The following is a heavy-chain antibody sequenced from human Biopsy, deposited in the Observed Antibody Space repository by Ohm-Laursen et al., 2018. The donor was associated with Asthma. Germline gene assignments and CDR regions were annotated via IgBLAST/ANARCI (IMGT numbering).Heavy chain of an antibody. Sequence: PSETLSLTCAVYGGSFSNYYWTWIRQPPGKGLEWIGEINHRGGTNYNPSLESRVTVSADTSKNQFSLKLTSVTAADTAVYYCVRGSSSWHHGPFHYYYGLDVWGQGTTATVSS. V-gene: IGHV4-34*01. CDR2: INHRGGT. J-gene: IGHJ6*02. D-gene: IGHD6-13*01. CDR3: VRGSSSWHHGPFHYYYGLDV. CDR1: GGSFSNYY.